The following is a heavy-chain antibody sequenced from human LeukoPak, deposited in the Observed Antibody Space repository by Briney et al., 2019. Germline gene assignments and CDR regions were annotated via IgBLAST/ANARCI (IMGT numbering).Heavy chain of an antibody. CDR2: ISYDGSNK. J-gene: IGHJ4*02. D-gene: IGHD6-19*01. V-gene: IGHV3-30*18. CDR3: AKDIEEWLVKGGGCFDY. CDR1: GFIFSNSA. Sequence: HPGGSLRLSCAASGFIFSNSAMHWVRQAPGKGLEWVAVISYDGSNKYYADSVKGRFTISRDNSKNTLYLQMNSLRAEDTAVYYCAKDIEEWLVKGGGCFDYWGQGTQVTVSS.